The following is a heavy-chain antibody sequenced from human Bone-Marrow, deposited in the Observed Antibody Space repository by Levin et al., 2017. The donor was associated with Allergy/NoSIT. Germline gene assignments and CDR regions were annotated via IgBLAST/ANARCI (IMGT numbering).Heavy chain of an antibody. Sequence: GGSLRLSCAASGFTFKNYALHWVRQAPGKGPEWVAVISYDGNNEYYADSVKGRFTISRDNSKNTVYLQMSSLSTEDTAVYYCARDLVREPAAGTGPVFFQDWGQGTLVTVSS. CDR2: ISYDGNNE. D-gene: IGHD6-13*01. CDR1: GFTFKNYA. V-gene: IGHV3-30*04. CDR3: ARDLVREPAAGTGPVFFQD. J-gene: IGHJ1*01.